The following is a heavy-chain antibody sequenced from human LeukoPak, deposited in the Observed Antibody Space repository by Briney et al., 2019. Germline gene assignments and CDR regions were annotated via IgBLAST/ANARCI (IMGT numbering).Heavy chain of an antibody. CDR2: ISAYNGNT. CDR1: GYTFTSYG. D-gene: IGHD5-12*01. CDR3: ARADIVATITNFDY. J-gene: IGHJ4*02. V-gene: IGHV1-18*01. Sequence: ASVKVSCKASGYTFTSYGISWVRQVPGPGLEWMGWISAYNGNTNYAQKLQGRVTMTTDTSTSTAYMELRSLRSDDTAVYYCARADIVATITNFDYWGQGTLVTVSS.